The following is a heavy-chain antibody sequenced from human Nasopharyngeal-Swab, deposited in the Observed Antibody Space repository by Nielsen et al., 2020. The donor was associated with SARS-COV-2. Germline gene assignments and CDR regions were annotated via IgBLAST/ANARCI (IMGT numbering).Heavy chain of an antibody. CDR1: GFSFRSYW. D-gene: IGHD4-17*01. CDR2: IKQDGSET. CDR3: ARDLGLGDNTFAF. Sequence: GESLKISCAASGFSFRSYWMTWVRQAPGKGLEWVANIKQDGSETYYVDSVKGRFTISRDNAKNSLYLQMNSLRAEDAAVYYCARDLGLGDNTFAFWGQGTMVTVSS. V-gene: IGHV3-7*01. J-gene: IGHJ3*01.